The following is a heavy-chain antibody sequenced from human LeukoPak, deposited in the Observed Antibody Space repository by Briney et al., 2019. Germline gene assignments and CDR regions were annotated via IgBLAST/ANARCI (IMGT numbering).Heavy chain of an antibody. J-gene: IGHJ4*02. CDR1: GFTFSSYG. Sequence: GGSLRLSCAASGFTFSSYGMHWVRQAPGKGLDWVAVIWYDGSNKYYADSVKGRFTISRDNSKNTLYLQMNSLRAEDTAVYYCARDRDGPGSALGDWGQGTLVTVSS. V-gene: IGHV3-33*01. CDR2: IWYDGSNK. CDR3: ARDRDGPGSALGD. D-gene: IGHD3-10*01.